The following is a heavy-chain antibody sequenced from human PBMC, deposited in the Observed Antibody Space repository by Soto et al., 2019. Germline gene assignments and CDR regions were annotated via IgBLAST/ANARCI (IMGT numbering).Heavy chain of an antibody. CDR3: ARSPRSRPYFDY. CDR1: GYTFSNFW. Sequence: PGESLKISCQSSGYTFSNFWIGWVRQLPGKGLEWMGIIYPGDHETRYSPSFHGKVTISADRSINTAYLQWNSLEASDTAFYFCARSPRSRPYFDYWGQGALVTAPQ. CDR2: IYPGDHET. V-gene: IGHV5-51*01. J-gene: IGHJ4*02.